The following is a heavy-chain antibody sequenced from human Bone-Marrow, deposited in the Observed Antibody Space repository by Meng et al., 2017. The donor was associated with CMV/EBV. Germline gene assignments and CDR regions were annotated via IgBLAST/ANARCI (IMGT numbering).Heavy chain of an antibody. D-gene: IGHD3-3*01. V-gene: IGHV1-8*02. CDR2: MNPNSGNT. CDR3: ARAAQVGGSGYGYYYYYGMDV. CDR1: GYTSTSYD. Sequence: ASVKVSCKASGYTSTSYDINWVRQATGQGLEWMGWMNPNSGNTGYAQKFQGRVTITRNNSISTAYMELSSLRSEDTAVYYCARAAQVGGSGYGYYYYYGMDVWGQGTTVTVSS. J-gene: IGHJ6*02.